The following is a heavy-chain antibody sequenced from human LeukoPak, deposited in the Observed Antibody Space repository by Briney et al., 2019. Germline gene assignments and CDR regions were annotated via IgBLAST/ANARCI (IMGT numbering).Heavy chain of an antibody. CDR1: GDSISGSY. Sequence: KPSETLSLTCTVSGDSISGSYWSWVRQFPGKGLEWIGYVYDRRSINSNPSLQSRVTISEDTSKNQFSLRLSSVTAADPAVYDCVRYRRGPGYYYFDYGGQGTLVTVPS. CDR2: VYDRRSI. CDR3: VRYRRGPGYYYFDY. J-gene: IGHJ4*02. V-gene: IGHV4-59*01. D-gene: IGHD3-9*01.